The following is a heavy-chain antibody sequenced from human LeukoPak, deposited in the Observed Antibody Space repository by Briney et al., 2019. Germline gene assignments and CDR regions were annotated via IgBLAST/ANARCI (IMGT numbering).Heavy chain of an antibody. CDR1: GSTMRTYS. J-gene: IGHJ4*02. CDR3: ARDNVMLRGEIYY. D-gene: IGHD3-10*01. V-gene: IGHV3-23*01. CDR2: ISSSGTRT. Sequence: GGSLRLTSEASGSTMRTYSMDLLRQAPGKGLEWVSAISSSGTRTYYADSVKGRFTISRDNSKNTLYLQMNSLRAEDTAVYDSARDNVMLRGEIYYCGQGTLVTVSS.